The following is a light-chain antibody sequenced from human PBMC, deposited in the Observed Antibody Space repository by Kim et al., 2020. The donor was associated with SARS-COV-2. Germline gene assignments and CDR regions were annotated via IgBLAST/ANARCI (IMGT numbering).Light chain of an antibody. V-gene: IGLV2-23*02. CDR2: EVS. CDR1: RRVVWNYTL. Sequence: TISSTGNRRVVWNYTLVSSYPQRPGKDPTLSIFEVSKRPSGVSKRFSGSKSVDTASLSISGRQAENESDYFCGSYADSNTFVIFGGGTRLTFL. J-gene: IGLJ2*01. CDR3: GSYADSNTFVI.